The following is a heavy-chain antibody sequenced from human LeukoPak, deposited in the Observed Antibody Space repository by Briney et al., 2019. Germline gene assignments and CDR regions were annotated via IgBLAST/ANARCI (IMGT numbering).Heavy chain of an antibody. V-gene: IGHV1-2*06. CDR1: GYTFTGYY. Sequence: AAVKVSCKASGYTFTGYYMHWVRQAPGQGLEWMGRINPNSGGTNYAQEFQGRVTMTRDTSISTAYMELSRLRSDDTAVYYCAIQAITMIVVVTFDYWGQGTLVTVSS. CDR3: AIQAITMIVVVTFDY. D-gene: IGHD3-22*01. J-gene: IGHJ4*02. CDR2: INPNSGGT.